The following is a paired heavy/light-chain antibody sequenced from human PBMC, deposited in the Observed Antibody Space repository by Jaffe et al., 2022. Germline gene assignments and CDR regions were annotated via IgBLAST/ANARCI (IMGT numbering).Light chain of an antibody. V-gene: IGLV1-40*01. CDR1: SSNIGAGYD. J-gene: IGLJ1*01. Sequence: QSVLTQPPSVSGAPGQRVTISCTGSSSNIGAGYDVHWYQQLPGTAPKLLIYGNSNRPSGVPDRFSGSKSGTSASLAITGLQAEDEADYYCQSYDSSLSGSEVFGTGTKVTVL. CDR2: GNS. CDR3: QSYDSSLSGSEV.
Heavy chain of an antibody. CDR3: ARTWATNLVPAALTYAFDI. J-gene: IGHJ3*02. V-gene: IGHV4-30-2*01. CDR2: IYHSGST. D-gene: IGHD2-2*01. Sequence: QLQLQESGSGLVKPSQTLSLTCAVSGGSISSGGYSWSWIRQPPGKGLEWIGYIYHSGSTYYNPSLKSRVTISVDRSKNQFSLKLSSVTAADTAVYYCARTWATNLVPAALTYAFDIWGQGTMVTVSS. CDR1: GGSISSGGYS.